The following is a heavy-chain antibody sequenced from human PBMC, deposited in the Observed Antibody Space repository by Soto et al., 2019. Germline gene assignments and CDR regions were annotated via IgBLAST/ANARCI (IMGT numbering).Heavy chain of an antibody. Sequence: QEQLVQSGAEVKKPGASVKVSCKASGYIFTDYDIYWVRQAPGQGLEWMGSLTPDTSDTVYAQTFQGRVTMTTNTSISTAYMELSSLRPEDTALYYCARGLAEGSYSYGMDVWGQGTTVTVSS. CDR2: LTPDTSDT. J-gene: IGHJ6*02. V-gene: IGHV1-8*01. CDR3: ARGLAEGSYSYGMDV. CDR1: GYIFTDYD. D-gene: IGHD2-21*01.